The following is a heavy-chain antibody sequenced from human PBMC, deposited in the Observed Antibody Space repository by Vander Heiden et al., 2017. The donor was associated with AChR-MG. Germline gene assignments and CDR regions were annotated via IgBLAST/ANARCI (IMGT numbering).Heavy chain of an antibody. Sequence: EVQLVASGGGLVQPGGSLRISCAASGFTWDDYAMHGGRQAPGKGLELVVGISGKRGSIGDADSVKGRFTICRDNAKNSLYLQSNSLRAEDTALDYCATALSSSWEFDYWGQGTLVTVSS. CDR2: ISGKRGSI. J-gene: IGHJ4*02. D-gene: IGHD6-13*01. V-gene: IGHV3-9*01. CDR1: GFTWDDYA. CDR3: ATALSSSWEFDY.